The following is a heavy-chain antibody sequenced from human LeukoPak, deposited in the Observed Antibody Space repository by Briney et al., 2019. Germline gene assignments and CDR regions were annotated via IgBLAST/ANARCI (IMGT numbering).Heavy chain of an antibody. CDR1: GGSISSYY. D-gene: IGHD3-10*01. CDR2: IYCSGST. Sequence: SETLSLTCTVSGGSISSYYWSWIRQPPGKGLEWIGYIYCSGSTNYNPSLKSRVTISVDTSKNQFSLKLSSVTAADTAVYYCARDQDGSGSLFDYWGQGTLVTVSS. J-gene: IGHJ4*02. V-gene: IGHV4-59*01. CDR3: ARDQDGSGSLFDY.